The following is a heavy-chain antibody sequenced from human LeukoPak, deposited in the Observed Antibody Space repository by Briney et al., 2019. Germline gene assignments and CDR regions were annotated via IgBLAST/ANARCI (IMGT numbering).Heavy chain of an antibody. CDR1: GYTLTELS. V-gene: IGHV1-24*01. D-gene: IGHD6-6*01. J-gene: IGHJ6*03. CDR3: ARGPSIAARPSLNYYYYMDV. CDR2: FDPEDGET. Sequence: ASVKVSCKVSGYTLTELSMHWVRQAPGKGLEWMGGFDPEDGETIYAQKFQGRVTMTEDTSTDTAYMELSSLRSEDTAVYYCARGPSIAARPSLNYYYYMDVWGKGTTVTVSS.